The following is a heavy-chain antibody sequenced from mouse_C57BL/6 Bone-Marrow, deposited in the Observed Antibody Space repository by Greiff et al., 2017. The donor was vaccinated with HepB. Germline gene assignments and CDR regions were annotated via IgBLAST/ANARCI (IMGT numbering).Heavy chain of an antibody. CDR2: IYTGSGNT. CDR3: AREGYYGSSSWYFDV. CDR1: GYTFTDYY. V-gene: IGHV1-76*01. Sequence: QVQLQQSGAELVRPGASVKLSCKASGYTFTDYYINWVKQRPGQGLEWIARIYTGSGNTYYNEKFKGKATLTAEKSSSTAYMQLSSLTSEDSAVYFCAREGYYGSSSWYFDVWGTGTTVTVSS. J-gene: IGHJ1*03. D-gene: IGHD1-1*01.